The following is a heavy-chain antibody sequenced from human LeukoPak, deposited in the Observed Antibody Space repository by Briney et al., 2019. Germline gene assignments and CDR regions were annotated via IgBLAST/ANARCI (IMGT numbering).Heavy chain of an antibody. CDR2: IYTSGST. J-gene: IGHJ4*02. D-gene: IGHD5-18*01. V-gene: IGHV4-4*07. CDR1: GGSISSYY. CDR3: ARGVFLRGYRPFDY. Sequence: PSETLSLTCTVSGGSISSYYWSWIRQPAGKGLEWIGRIYTSGSTNYNPSLKSRVTMSVDTSKNQFSLKLSSVTAADTAVYYCARGVFLRGYRPFDYWGQGTLVTVSS.